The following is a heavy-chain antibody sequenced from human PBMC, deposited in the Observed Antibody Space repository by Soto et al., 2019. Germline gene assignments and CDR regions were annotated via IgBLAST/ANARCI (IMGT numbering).Heavy chain of an antibody. D-gene: IGHD3-10*01. CDR2: IYWDDDK. J-gene: IGHJ5*02. Sequence: QITLKESGPPLVKPTQTLTLTCTFSGFSLSTSGVGVGWIRQPPGKALEWLALIYWDDDKRYSPSLKSRLTITKDTSKNQVVLTMTNMDPVDTATYYCAHSSNAGLWFGEGWFDPWGQGTLVTVSS. V-gene: IGHV2-5*02. CDR3: AHSSNAGLWFGEGWFDP. CDR1: GFSLSTSGVG.